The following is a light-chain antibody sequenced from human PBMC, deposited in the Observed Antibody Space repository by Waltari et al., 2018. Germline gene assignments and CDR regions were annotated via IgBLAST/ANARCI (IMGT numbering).Light chain of an antibody. J-gene: IGKJ4*01. Sequence: DIQLTQSPSFLSASVGDRVTITCRASQDISTSLTWYQQKPGKAPDLLLYGASNLQSGVPSRFSGSGSGTEFTLTISSLQPEDFATYSCQQVKSFPLTFGGGTKVEVK. CDR2: GAS. CDR3: QQVKSFPLT. CDR1: QDISTS. V-gene: IGKV1-9*01.